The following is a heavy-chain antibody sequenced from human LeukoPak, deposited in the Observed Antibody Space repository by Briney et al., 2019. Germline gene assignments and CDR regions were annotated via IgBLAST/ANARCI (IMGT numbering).Heavy chain of an antibody. V-gene: IGHV4-59*01. CDR2: IYYSGSP. CDR1: GGSISSYC. D-gene: IGHD6-13*01. Sequence: SETLSLTRTVSGGSISSYCWSWIRQPAGKGLEWIGNIYYSGSPNYNPSLKSRVTISVDTSKTQFSLKLSSVTAADTAVYYCAREREYSSSIDPWGQGTLVTVSS. J-gene: IGHJ5*02. CDR3: AREREYSSSIDP.